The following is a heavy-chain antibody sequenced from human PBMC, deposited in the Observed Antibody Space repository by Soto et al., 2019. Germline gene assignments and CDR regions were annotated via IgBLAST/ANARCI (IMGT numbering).Heavy chain of an antibody. J-gene: IGHJ5*02. D-gene: IGHD6-6*01. V-gene: IGHV1-18*04. CDR2: ISAYNGNT. Sequence: ASVKVSFKASGYTFTSYGISWVRQAPGQGLEWMGWISAYNGNTNYAQKLQGRVTMTTDTSTSTAYMELRSLRSDDTAVYYCARDGSIAARNWFDPWGQGTLVTVSS. CDR3: ARDGSIAARNWFDP. CDR1: GYTFTSYG.